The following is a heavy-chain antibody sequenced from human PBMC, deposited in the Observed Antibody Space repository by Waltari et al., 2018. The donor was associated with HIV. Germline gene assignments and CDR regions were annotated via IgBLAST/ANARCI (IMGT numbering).Heavy chain of an antibody. J-gene: IGHJ6*02. V-gene: IGHV3-9*01. D-gene: IGHD2-8*01. CDR3: ANDMGIFYAYCMDV. CDR1: GFKFGNYA. CDR2: ISCNSGNI. Sequence: EAQLVESGGGSVQPGRSLRLSCAASGFKFGNYAMNWVRQAPGKALEWVSGISCNSGNIEYADAVKSRFTISRDNGKNSLYLKVNSLRSEDTGLYYCANDMGIFYAYCMDVWGQGTAVTVSS.